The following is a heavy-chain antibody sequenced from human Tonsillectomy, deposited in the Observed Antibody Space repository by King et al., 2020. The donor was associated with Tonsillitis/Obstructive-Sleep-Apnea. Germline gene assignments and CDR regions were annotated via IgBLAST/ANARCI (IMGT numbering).Heavy chain of an antibody. CDR2: ISSGGSA. D-gene: IGHD4-11*01. CDR3: ARSTEYSKYETF. Sequence: VPLQESGPGLVKPSQTLSVTCTVSGGSISSGTYYWGWIRQHPGKGPEWLGCISSGGSAYYNPSLKSRLTISLETSKNQFSLRLNSVTAADTAIYYCARSTEYSKYETFWGQGTLVTVS. V-gene: IGHV4-31*03. CDR1: GGSISSGTYY. J-gene: IGHJ4*02.